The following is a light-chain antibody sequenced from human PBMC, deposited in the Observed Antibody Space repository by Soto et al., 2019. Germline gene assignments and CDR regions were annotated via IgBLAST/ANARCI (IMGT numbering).Light chain of an antibody. CDR3: QQSYRMPLT. V-gene: IGKV1-39*01. J-gene: IGKJ4*01. Sequence: DIQMTQSPSSLSASVGDRVTITCRASQSISSYLNWYQQKPGKAPKLLIYAASSLESGVPPRFSGSGSGTDFTLTISSLQPEDFATYYCQQSYRMPLTFGGGAKVEIK. CDR1: QSISSY. CDR2: AAS.